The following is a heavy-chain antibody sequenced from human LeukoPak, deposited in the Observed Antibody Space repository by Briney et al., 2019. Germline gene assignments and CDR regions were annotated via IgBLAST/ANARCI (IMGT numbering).Heavy chain of an antibody. Sequence: PGGSLRLSCAATGLSVSTNFMSWVRQAPGKGLEWVSVIFGGGSTYYADSVKGRFTISRDIPKNTLYLQMNSLRVEDTAVYYCASWPVGWYGEDSWGQGTLVTVSS. CDR2: IFGGGST. J-gene: IGHJ4*02. V-gene: IGHV3-53*01. CDR3: ASWPVGWYGEDS. CDR1: GLSVSTNF. D-gene: IGHD6-19*01.